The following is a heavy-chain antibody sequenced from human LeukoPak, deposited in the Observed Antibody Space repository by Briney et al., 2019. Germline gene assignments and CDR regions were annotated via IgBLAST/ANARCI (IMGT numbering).Heavy chain of an antibody. CDR1: GGTFSSYA. CDR3: ARSLGYYDFWSGSIHYFDY. CDR2: MNPNSGNT. V-gene: IGHV1-8*03. D-gene: IGHD3-3*01. J-gene: IGHJ4*02. Sequence: ASVKVSCKASGGTFSSYAISWVRQATGQGLEWMGWMNPNSGNTGYAQKFQGRVTITRNTSISTAYMELSSLRSEDTAVYYCARSLGYYDFWSGSIHYFDYWGQGTLVTVSS.